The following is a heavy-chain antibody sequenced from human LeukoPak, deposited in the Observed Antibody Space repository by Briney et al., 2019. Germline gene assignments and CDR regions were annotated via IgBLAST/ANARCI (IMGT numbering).Heavy chain of an antibody. CDR1: GYSFSIYW. J-gene: IGHJ6*02. Sequence: GESLKISCKGSGYSFSIYWIAWVRQMPGKGLEWMGIIYPGDSDTRYSPSFQGQVTISADKSISTAYLQWSSLQASDTAMYYCARVIKYYNGLDVWGQGTTITVSS. V-gene: IGHV5-51*01. CDR2: IYPGDSDT. CDR3: ARVIKYYNGLDV.